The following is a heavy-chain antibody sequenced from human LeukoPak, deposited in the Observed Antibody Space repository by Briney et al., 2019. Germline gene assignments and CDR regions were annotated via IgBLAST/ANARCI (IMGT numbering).Heavy chain of an antibody. CDR2: IYYSGST. V-gene: IGHV4-59*01. CDR3: TGRLPLTYSSSWYRDY. J-gene: IGHJ4*02. Sequence: PSETLSLTCTVSDGSISDYYWSWIRQPPGRGLEFIGYIYYSGSTKDSPSLKIRVTISVDTSKNQFSLKLSSVTAADTAGYYCTGRLPLTYSSSWYRDYWGQGTLVTVSS. D-gene: IGHD6-13*01. CDR1: DGSISDYY.